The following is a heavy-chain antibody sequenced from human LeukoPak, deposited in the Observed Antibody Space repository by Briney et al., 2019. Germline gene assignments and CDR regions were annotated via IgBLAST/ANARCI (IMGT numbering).Heavy chain of an antibody. CDR2: ISGSGGST. V-gene: IGHV3-23*01. CDR3: AKGKQLVRGSFDY. CDR1: GFTFSSYE. Sequence: GGSLRLSCAASGFTFSSYEMNWVRQAPGKGLEWVSAISGSGGSTYYADSVKGRFTISRDNSKNTLYLQMNSLRAEDTAVYYCAKGKQLVRGSFDYWGQGTLVTVSS. J-gene: IGHJ4*02. D-gene: IGHD6-6*01.